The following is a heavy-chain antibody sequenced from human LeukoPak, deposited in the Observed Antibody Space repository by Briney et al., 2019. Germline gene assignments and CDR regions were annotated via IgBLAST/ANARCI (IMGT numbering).Heavy chain of an antibody. J-gene: IGHJ2*01. D-gene: IGHD3-22*01. V-gene: IGHV3-53*01. CDR3: ARAPNSSDYSAGYWYFDL. Sequence: PGGSLRLSCAASGFTVSNNYMSWVRQAPGKGLEWVSVIYSGGTTYYADSVKGRFTISRDNSKNTLYLQMNSLGAEDTAVYYCARAPNSSDYSAGYWYFDLWGRGTLVTVSS. CDR2: IYSGGTT. CDR1: GFTVSNNY.